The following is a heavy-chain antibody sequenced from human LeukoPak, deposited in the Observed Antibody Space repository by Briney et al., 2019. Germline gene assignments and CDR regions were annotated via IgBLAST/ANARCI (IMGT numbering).Heavy chain of an antibody. J-gene: IGHJ5*02. D-gene: IGHD5-12*01. CDR3: ARGLRIDNWFDP. V-gene: IGHV4-59*01. Sequence: SETLSLTCTVSGGSISSYYWSWIRQPPGKGLEWIGYIYYSGSTNYNLSLKSRVTISVDTSKNQFSLKLNSVTAADTAVYYCARGLRIDNWFDPWGQGTLVTVSS. CDR1: GGSISSYY. CDR2: IYYSGST.